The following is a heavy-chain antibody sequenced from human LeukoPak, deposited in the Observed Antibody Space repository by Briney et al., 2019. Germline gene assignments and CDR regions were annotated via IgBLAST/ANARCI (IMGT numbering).Heavy chain of an antibody. D-gene: IGHD6-19*01. V-gene: IGHV1-2*02. CDR3: ARSIAVAGTAGDN. CDR2: INPNSGGT. J-gene: IGHJ4*02. Sequence: ASVKVSCKASGYTFTGYYMHWVRQAPGQGLEWMGWINPNSGGTNYAQKFQGRVTMTRDTSISTAYMELSRLRSDDTAVYYCARSIAVAGTAGDNWGQGTVVTVSS. CDR1: GYTFTGYY.